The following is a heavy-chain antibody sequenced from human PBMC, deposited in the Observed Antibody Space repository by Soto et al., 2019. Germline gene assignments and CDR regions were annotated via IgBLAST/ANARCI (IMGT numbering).Heavy chain of an antibody. CDR2: IMPVFVTP. CDR3: ARDKDRQQLGGNYYYILDV. V-gene: IGHV1-69*12. Sequence: QVQLMQSGAEVKKPGSSGKVSCKASGGTFSTSAISWVRQAPGEGLEWVGGIMPVFVTPDYAQKFQGRVTISADESTTTAYLELTSLTTDDTAVYYCARDKDRQQLGGNYYYILDVWGQGTAITVSS. CDR1: GGTFSTSA. D-gene: IGHD3-3*02. J-gene: IGHJ6*02.